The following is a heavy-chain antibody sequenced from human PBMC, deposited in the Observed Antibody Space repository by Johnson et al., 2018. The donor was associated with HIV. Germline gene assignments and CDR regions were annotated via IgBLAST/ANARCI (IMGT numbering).Heavy chain of an antibody. CDR2: IWYDGSNK. CDR1: GFTFSSYG. CDR3: AKDTVWSSGYYGGAFDI. Sequence: QVQLVESGGGVVQPGRSLRLSCAASGFTFSSYGMHWVRQAPGKGLEWVAVIWYDGSNKYYADSVKGRFTISGDNSKNTLSLQMNSLRAEDTAGYYCAKDTVWSSGYYGGAFDIWGQGTMVTVSS. D-gene: IGHD3-22*01. V-gene: IGHV3-33*06. J-gene: IGHJ3*02.